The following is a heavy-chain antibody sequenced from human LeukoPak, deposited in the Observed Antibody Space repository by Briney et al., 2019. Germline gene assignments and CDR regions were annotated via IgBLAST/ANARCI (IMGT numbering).Heavy chain of an antibody. CDR1: GYTFTGYY. Sequence: GASVKVSCKASGYTFTGYYMHWVRQAPGQGLEWMGWINPNSGGTNYAQKFQGRVTMTRDTSISTAYMELSRLRSDDTAVYYCARVYCSSTSCYVDFDYWGQGTLVTVSS. CDR2: INPNSGGT. CDR3: ARVYCSSTSCYVDFDY. V-gene: IGHV1-2*02. J-gene: IGHJ4*02. D-gene: IGHD2-2*01.